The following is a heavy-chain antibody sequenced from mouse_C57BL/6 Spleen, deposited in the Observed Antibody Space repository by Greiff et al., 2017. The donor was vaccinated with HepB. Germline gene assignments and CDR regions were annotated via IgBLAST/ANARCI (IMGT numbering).Heavy chain of an antibody. CDR3: AREGYDYDY. J-gene: IGHJ2*01. D-gene: IGHD2-4*01. Sequence: EVKLMESGPGLVKPSQSLSLTCSVTGYSITSGYYWNWIRQFPGNKLEWMGYISYDGSNNYNPSLKNRISITRDTSKNQFFLKLNSVTTEDTATYYCAREGYDYDYWGQGTTLTVSS. V-gene: IGHV3-6*01. CDR1: GYSITSGYY. CDR2: ISYDGSN.